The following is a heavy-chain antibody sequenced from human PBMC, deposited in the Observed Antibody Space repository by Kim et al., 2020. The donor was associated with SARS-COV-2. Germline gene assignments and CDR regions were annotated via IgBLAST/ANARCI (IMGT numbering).Heavy chain of an antibody. Sequence: GGSLRLSCVASGFTFSNYAMSWVRQAPGKGLDWVSGTSSSGGSTYYAASMKDRFTISSDNSKNTLYLQINRLRAEDTAVYYCARDLRFLEWFYAMDVWGQGTTVTVSS. D-gene: IGHD3-3*01. J-gene: IGHJ6*02. V-gene: IGHV3-23*01. CDR2: TSSSGGST. CDR1: GFTFSNYA. CDR3: ARDLRFLEWFYAMDV.